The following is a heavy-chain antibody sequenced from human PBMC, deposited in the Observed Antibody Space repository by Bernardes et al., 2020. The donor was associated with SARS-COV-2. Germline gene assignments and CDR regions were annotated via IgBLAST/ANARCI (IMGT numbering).Heavy chain of an antibody. CDR1: GFTFSSHS. D-gene: IGHD1-26*01. Sequence: GGSLRLSCAASGFTFSSHSMTWVRQAPGTGLVWVSRINPDGSTTNYADSVKGRFTISRDNAKNTLFLQMDSLTAEDTAVYYCVRGAIRGVGAPQYWGQGTLVTGSS. CDR2: INPDGSTT. J-gene: IGHJ4*02. CDR3: VRGAIRGVGAPQY. V-gene: IGHV3-74*01.